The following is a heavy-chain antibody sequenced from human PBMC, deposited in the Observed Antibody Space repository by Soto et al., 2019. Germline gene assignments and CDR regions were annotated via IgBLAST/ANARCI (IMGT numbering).Heavy chain of an antibody. J-gene: IGHJ6*03. Sequence: EVQLLESGGGLVQPGGSLRLSCAASGFTFSSYAMSWVRQAPGKGLEWVSAISGSGSSTYYADSVKGRFTISRDNSKNTLYLQMNSLRAEDTAVYYCAKDRLLWFGEYNYYYYYYMDVWGKGTTVTVSS. CDR2: ISGSGSST. V-gene: IGHV3-23*01. CDR3: AKDRLLWFGEYNYYYYYYMDV. CDR1: GFTFSSYA. D-gene: IGHD3-10*01.